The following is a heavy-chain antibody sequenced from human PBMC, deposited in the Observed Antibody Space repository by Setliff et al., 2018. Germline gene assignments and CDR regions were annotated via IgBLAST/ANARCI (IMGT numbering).Heavy chain of an antibody. CDR3: SRLVRFCTKTACQRLSGGEF. Sequence: ASVKVSCKASGYTFNDYGITWVRQVPGQGLEWMGWITSATGKTYSAEKFQDRVTLTTDTSTSTAYLELRSLGSDDTAVYYCSRLVRFCTKTACQRLSGGEFWGQGTLVTVSS. V-gene: IGHV1-18*01. CDR2: ITSATGKT. J-gene: IGHJ4*02. D-gene: IGHD3-3*01. CDR1: GYTFNDYG.